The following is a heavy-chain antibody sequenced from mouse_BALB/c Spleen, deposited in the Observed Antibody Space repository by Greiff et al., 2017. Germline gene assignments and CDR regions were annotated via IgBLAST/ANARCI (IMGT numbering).Heavy chain of an antibody. CDR3: ARDGGYQYYFDY. V-gene: IGHV5-4*02. D-gene: IGHD5-1-1*01. CDR1: GFTFSDYY. J-gene: IGHJ2*01. CDR2: ISDGGSYT. Sequence: DVQLVESGGGLVKPGGSLKLSCAASGFTFSDYYMYWVRQTPEKRLEWVATISDGGSYTYYPDSVKGRFTISRDNAKNNLYLQMSSLKSEDTAMYYCARDGGYQYYFDYWGQGTTLTVSS.